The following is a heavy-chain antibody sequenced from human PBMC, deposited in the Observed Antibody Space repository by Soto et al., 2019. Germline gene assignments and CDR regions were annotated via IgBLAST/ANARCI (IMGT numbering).Heavy chain of an antibody. V-gene: IGHV4-30-4*02. CDR3: ARDQERTVIAAARFDP. D-gene: IGHD6-13*01. CDR2: IYYSGST. J-gene: IGHJ5*02. Sequence: SETLSLTCTVSGGSISSGDYYWSWIRQPPGKGLEWIGYIYYSGSTFYNPSLKNRVTISLDTSKIQFSLELRSLRSDDTAVYYCARDQERTVIAAARFDPWGQGTLVTVSS. CDR1: GGSISSGDYY.